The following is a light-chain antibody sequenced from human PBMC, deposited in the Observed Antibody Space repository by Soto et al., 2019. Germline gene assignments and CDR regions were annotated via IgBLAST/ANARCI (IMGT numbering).Light chain of an antibody. CDR1: QSVSSSY. CDR2: GAS. Sequence: EIVLTQSPGTLSLSPGERATLSCRASQSVSSSYLAWYQQKPGQAPRLLIYGASSRATVLPDRFSGSGSGTDFTLTISRLEAEDFAMYYCQQYGRSPLVTFGQGTRLEIK. CDR3: QQYGRSPLVT. J-gene: IGKJ5*01. V-gene: IGKV3-20*01.